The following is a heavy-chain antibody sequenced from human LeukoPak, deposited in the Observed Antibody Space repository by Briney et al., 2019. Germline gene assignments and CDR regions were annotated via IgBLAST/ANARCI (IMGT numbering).Heavy chain of an antibody. CDR1: GFTFSSYA. Sequence: GESLRLSCAAAGFTFSSYAMSWVRQAPGKGLEWVSAISGSGGSTYYADSVKGRFTISRDNSKNTLYLQMNSLRAEDTAVYYCAKEGYDYYYYCMDVWGKGPRSPSP. CDR2: ISGSGGST. V-gene: IGHV3-23*01. J-gene: IGHJ6*03. D-gene: IGHD1-1*01. CDR3: AKEGYDYYYYCMDV.